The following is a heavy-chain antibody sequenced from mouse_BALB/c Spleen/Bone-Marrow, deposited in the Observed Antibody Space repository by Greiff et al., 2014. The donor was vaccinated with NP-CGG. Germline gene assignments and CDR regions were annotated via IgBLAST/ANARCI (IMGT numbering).Heavy chain of an antibody. CDR2: INPGSGGT. CDR3: VRELVRGMDY. D-gene: IGHD1-1*01. V-gene: IGHV1-54*01. J-gene: IGHJ4*01. CDR1: GYAFTNYF. Sequence: QVHVKQSGAELVRPGTSVKVSCKASGYAFTNYFIEWVKQRPGQGLEWIGVINPGSGGTNYNEKFKGKPTLTADKSSSTAYMQLSSLTSDDSAVYFCVRELVRGMDYWGQGTSVPVAS.